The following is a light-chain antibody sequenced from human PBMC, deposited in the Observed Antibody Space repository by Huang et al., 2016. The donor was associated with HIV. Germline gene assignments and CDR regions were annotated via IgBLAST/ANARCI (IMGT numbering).Light chain of an antibody. V-gene: IGKV3-15*01. J-gene: IGKJ1*01. CDR3: QQCNNWPLT. CDR2: GAS. Sequence: EIVMTQSPATLSVSPGERATLSCRASQSVSSNLAWYQQKPGQAPRLLIYGASTRATGSPARFSGSGSGTEFTLTISSLQSEDFAVYYCQQCNNWPLTFGQGTKVEIK. CDR1: QSVSSN.